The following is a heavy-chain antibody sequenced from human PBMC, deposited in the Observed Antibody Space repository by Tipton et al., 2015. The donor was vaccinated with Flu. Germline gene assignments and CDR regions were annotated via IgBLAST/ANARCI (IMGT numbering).Heavy chain of an antibody. D-gene: IGHD4-11*01. CDR3: ARRDFSNYVSEPKNWFDI. CDR1: GGSFSGYY. CDR2: INHGGST. V-gene: IGHV4-34*01. Sequence: TLSLTCVVNGGSFSGYYWSWIRQPPGKGLEWIGEINHGGSTNYNKSLKSRVTMSVDTSMNQFSLKLSSVTAADTAVYFCARRDFSNYVSEPKNWFDIWGQGTLVTVSS. J-gene: IGHJ5*02.